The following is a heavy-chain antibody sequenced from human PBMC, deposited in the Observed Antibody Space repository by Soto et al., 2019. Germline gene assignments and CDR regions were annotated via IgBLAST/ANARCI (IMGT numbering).Heavy chain of an antibody. Sequence: ASVKVSCKASGYTFTGYYMHWVRQAPGQGLEWMGWINPNSGGTNYAQKFQGWVTITRDTSISTAYMELSSLRSDDTAVYYCARDLELLWFGDQHGAFDYWGQGTLVTVSS. CDR1: GYTFTGYY. CDR2: INPNSGGT. J-gene: IGHJ4*02. D-gene: IGHD3-10*01. CDR3: ARDLELLWFGDQHGAFDY. V-gene: IGHV1-2*04.